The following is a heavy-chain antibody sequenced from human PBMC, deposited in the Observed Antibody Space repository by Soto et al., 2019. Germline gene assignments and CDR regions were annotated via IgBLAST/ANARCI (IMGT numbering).Heavy chain of an antibody. CDR1: GFTFSSYW. Sequence: EVQLVESGGGLVQPGGSLRLSCAASGFTFSSYWMHWVRQAPGKGLVWVSRINSDGSSTSYADSVKGRFTISRDNAKNTMYLQMNRLRAEDTAVYYCARTTPPRQKWFGEFKDNWFDPWGQGTLVTVSS. J-gene: IGHJ5*02. CDR2: INSDGSST. CDR3: ARTTPPRQKWFGEFKDNWFDP. V-gene: IGHV3-74*01. D-gene: IGHD3-10*01.